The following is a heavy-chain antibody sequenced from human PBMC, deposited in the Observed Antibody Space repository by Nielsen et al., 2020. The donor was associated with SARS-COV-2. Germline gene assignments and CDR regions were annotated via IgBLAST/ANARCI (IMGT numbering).Heavy chain of an antibody. CDR2: ISPSNGNT. CDR1: GYTFTSND. V-gene: IGHV1-18*04. CDR3: ARKQEWEYYFDY. J-gene: IGHJ4*02. D-gene: IGHD1-26*01. Sequence: ASVKVSCKASGYTFTSNDITWVRQAPGQGLEWMGRISPSNGNTKYAQRFQGRVTMTTDTSTRTAYMELRSLTSDDTAVYYCARKQEWEYYFDYWGQGTLVTVSS.